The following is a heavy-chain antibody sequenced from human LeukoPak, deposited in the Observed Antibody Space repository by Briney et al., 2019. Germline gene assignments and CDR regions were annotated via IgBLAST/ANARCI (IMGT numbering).Heavy chain of an antibody. V-gene: IGHV4-34*01. CDR1: GGSSSGYY. Sequence: SETLSLTCAVYGGSSSGYYWSWIRQPPGKGLEWIGEINHSGSTNYNPSLKSRVTISVDTSKNQFSLKLSSVTAADTAVYYCARCAGRHYYGSGSYYWFDPWGQGTLVTVSS. CDR2: INHSGST. J-gene: IGHJ5*02. CDR3: ARCAGRHYYGSGSYYWFDP. D-gene: IGHD3-10*01.